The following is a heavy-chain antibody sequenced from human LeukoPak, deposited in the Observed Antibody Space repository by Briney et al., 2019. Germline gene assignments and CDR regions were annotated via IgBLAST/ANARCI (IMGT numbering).Heavy chain of an antibody. CDR1: GFTFSTYS. CDR3: ERDQGRLLYFYY. CDR2: ISSGSSTI. J-gene: IGHJ4*02. Sequence: GGSLRLSCAASGFTFSTYSMNWVRQAPGRGLEWGSYISSGSSTIFYADSVKGRFTISRDNAQNSLYLQKQSLGDEDTAVYFCERDQGRLLYFYYWGQGTLVTVS. D-gene: IGHD3-22*01. V-gene: IGHV3-48*02.